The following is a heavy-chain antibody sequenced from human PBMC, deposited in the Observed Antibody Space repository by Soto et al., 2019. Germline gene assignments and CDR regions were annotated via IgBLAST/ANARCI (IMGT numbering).Heavy chain of an antibody. CDR2: NNPNSGGT. J-gene: IGHJ4*02. V-gene: IGHV1-2*04. D-gene: IGHD6-19*01. Sequence: ASVKVSCKASGYTFTGYYMHWVRQAPGQGLEWMGWNNPNSGGTNYAQKFQGWVTMTRDTSISTAYMELSRLRSDDTAVYYCARDGPYSSGWYDYWGQGTLVTVSS. CDR3: ARDGPYSSGWYDY. CDR1: GYTFTGYY.